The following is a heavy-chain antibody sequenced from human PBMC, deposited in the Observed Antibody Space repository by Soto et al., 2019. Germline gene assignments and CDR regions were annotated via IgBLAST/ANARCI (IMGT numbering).Heavy chain of an antibody. Sequence: GGSLRLSCTGSGFTFGDFSMSWFRQAPGKGLEWLSFIRSKGYGGTTESAASERGRFITSRDDSKSIAYLQMNSLKTEDTAVYYCASLTSWSQEYYYGMDVWGQGTTVTVSS. CDR3: ASLTSWSQEYYYGMDV. V-gene: IGHV3-49*03. CDR2: IRSKGYGGTT. CDR1: GFTFGDFS. D-gene: IGHD2-2*01. J-gene: IGHJ6*02.